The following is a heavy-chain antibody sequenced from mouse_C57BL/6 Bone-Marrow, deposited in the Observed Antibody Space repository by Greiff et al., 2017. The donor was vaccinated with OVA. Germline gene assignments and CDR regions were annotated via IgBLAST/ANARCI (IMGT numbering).Heavy chain of an antibody. Sequence: QVHVKQSGAELARPGASVKLSCKASGYTFTSYGISWVKQRTGQGLEWIGEIYPRSGNTYYNEKFKGKATLTADKSSSTAYMELRSLTSEDSAVYFCARSLFITTVVAADYWGQGTTLTVSS. V-gene: IGHV1-81*01. J-gene: IGHJ2*01. D-gene: IGHD1-1*01. CDR1: GYTFTSYG. CDR3: ARSLFITTVVAADY. CDR2: IYPRSGNT.